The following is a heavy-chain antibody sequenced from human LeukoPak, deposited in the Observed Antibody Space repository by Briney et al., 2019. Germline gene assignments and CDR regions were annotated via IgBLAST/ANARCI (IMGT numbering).Heavy chain of an antibody. V-gene: IGHV4-59*08. CDR1: GGSISSYY. Sequence: PSETLSLTCTVSGGSISSYYWSWIRRPPGKGLEWIGYIYYSGSTNYNPSLKSRVTISVDTSKNQFSLKVTSVTAADTAVYYCARGSGWYYYWGQGTLVSVSS. J-gene: IGHJ4*02. D-gene: IGHD6-19*01. CDR3: ARGSGWYYY. CDR2: IYYSGST.